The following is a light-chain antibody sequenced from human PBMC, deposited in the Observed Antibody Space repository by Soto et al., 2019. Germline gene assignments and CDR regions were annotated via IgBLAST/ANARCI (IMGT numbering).Light chain of an antibody. CDR2: GAS. Sequence: EIVLTQSPGTLSLSPGERATLSCRASQRVSSNYLAWYQRKPGQAPRLLIYGASSRATGIPDRFSGRGSGTDLSLTISRLEPEDFAVYYCQQYGSSLLTFGGGTKVEIQ. J-gene: IGKJ4*01. V-gene: IGKV3-20*01. CDR3: QQYGSSLLT. CDR1: QRVSSNY.